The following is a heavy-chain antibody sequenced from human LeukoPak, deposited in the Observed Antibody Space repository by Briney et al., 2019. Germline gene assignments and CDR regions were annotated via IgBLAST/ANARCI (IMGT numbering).Heavy chain of an antibody. CDR2: FDPEDGET. J-gene: IGHJ3*02. Sequence: ASVKVSCKVSGYTLTELSMRWVRQAPGKGLEWMGGFDPEDGETIYAQKFQGRVTMTEDTSTDTAYMELSSLRSEDTAVYYCATDSPGGYYYGGANFDIWGQGTMVTVSS. CDR3: ATDSPGGYYYGGANFDI. CDR1: GYTLTELS. D-gene: IGHD3-22*01. V-gene: IGHV1-24*01.